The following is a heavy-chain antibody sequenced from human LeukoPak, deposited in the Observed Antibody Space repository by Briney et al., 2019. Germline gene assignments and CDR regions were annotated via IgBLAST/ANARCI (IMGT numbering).Heavy chain of an antibody. D-gene: IGHD6-19*01. CDR3: ARVDNNGLYSEYFDH. CDR1: GFTFSSYR. J-gene: IGHJ1*01. CDR2: ISSSSSTI. Sequence: GGSLRLSCAASGFTFSSYRMNRVRQAPGKGLEWVSYISSSSSTIYYADSVKGRFTISRDNAKNSLFLQMHSLRAEDTAVYYCARVDNNGLYSEYFDHWGQGTLVTVSS. V-gene: IGHV3-48*01.